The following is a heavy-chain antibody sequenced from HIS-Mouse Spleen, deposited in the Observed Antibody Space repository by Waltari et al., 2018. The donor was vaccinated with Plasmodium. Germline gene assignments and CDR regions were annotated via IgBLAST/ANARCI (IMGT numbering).Heavy chain of an antibody. CDR1: GGSISSSSDY. Sequence: QLQLQESGPGLVKPSETLSLTCTVSGGSISSSSDYWGWIRQPPGKGLAGIGSIYYSGSTNYTPDLKSRVTISVDTSKNQFSLKLSSVTAADTAVYYCARRGGSYYYFDYWGQGTLVTVSS. V-gene: IGHV4-39*01. CDR2: IYYSGST. CDR3: ARRGGSYYYFDY. D-gene: IGHD1-26*01. J-gene: IGHJ4*02.